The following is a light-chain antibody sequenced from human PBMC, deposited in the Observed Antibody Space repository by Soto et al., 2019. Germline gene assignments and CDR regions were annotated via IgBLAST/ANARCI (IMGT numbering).Light chain of an antibody. V-gene: IGLV2-14*01. CDR1: SSDVGGYNY. CDR2: DVS. Sequence: QSALTQPASVSGSPGQSITISCTGTSSDVGGYNYVSWYQQHPGKAPKLMIYDVSNRPSGVSNRFSGSKSGNTASLTIPGLQAEDEADYYCSSYTSSSTRVFGTGTKLTVL. J-gene: IGLJ1*01. CDR3: SSYTSSSTRV.